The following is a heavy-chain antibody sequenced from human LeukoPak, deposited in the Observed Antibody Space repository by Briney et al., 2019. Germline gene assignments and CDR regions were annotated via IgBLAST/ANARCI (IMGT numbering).Heavy chain of an antibody. CDR2: LSGSGDGT. J-gene: IGHJ4*02. Sequence: GGSLRLSCAASGFTFSSYAMTWVRQAPGKGLEWVSVLSGSGDGTYYADSVKGRFTISRDNSKNTLYLQMNSLRAEDTAVYYCAKLRYSSGWPPADCFDYWGQGTLVTVSS. D-gene: IGHD6-19*01. CDR1: GFTFSSYA. V-gene: IGHV3-23*01. CDR3: AKLRYSSGWPPADCFDY.